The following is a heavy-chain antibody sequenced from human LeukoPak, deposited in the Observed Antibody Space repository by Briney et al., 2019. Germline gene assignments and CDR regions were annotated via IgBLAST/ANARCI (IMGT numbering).Heavy chain of an antibody. J-gene: IGHJ3*02. CDR1: GFTFSSYS. Sequence: GGSLRLSCAASGFTFSSYSMNWVRQAPGKGLEWVSSISSSGSYIYYADSVKGRFTISRDNAKNSLYLQMNSLRAEDTAVYYCARVGATVNDAFDIWGQGTMVTVSS. D-gene: IGHD1-26*01. CDR3: ARVGATVNDAFDI. V-gene: IGHV3-21*01. CDR2: ISSSGSYI.